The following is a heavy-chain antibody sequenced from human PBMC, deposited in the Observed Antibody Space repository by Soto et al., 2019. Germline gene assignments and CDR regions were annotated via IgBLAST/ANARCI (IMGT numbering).Heavy chain of an antibody. Sequence: EVQLLESGGGLVQPGGSLRLSCAASGFTFSSYAMSWVRQAPGKGLEWVSAISGSGGSTYYADSVKGRFTISRDNSKNTLYLQMHSLGAEDTAVYYCAKEGVVAVDARGLFDYWGQGTLVTVSS. CDR3: AKEGVVAVDARGLFDY. J-gene: IGHJ4*02. D-gene: IGHD6-19*01. CDR2: ISGSGGST. CDR1: GFTFSSYA. V-gene: IGHV3-23*01.